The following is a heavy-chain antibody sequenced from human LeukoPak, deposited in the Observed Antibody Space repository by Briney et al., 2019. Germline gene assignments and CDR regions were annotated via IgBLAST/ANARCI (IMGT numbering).Heavy chain of an antibody. CDR1: GFIVSSGY. CDR3: AKDADYAAFDI. D-gene: IGHD4-17*01. CDR2: IYSGGRT. Sequence: GGSLRLSCAASGFIVSSGYMSWVRQAPGKGLEWVSIIYSGGRTYYADSVKGRFTISRDNSKNTLYLQMNSLRAEDTAVYYCAKDADYAAFDIWGQGTMVTVSS. V-gene: IGHV3-53*01. J-gene: IGHJ3*02.